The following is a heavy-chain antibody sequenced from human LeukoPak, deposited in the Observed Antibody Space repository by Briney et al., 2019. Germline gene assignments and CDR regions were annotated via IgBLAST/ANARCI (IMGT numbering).Heavy chain of an antibody. J-gene: IGHJ4*02. CDR2: VYYSGSS. CDR1: GSSVSSDVYY. Sequence: SQTLSLTCSVSGSSVSSDVYYWSWVRQHPGKGLEWIGYVYYSGSSYYIPSLESRVTMSVEVSKNQFSLELRSVTAADTAVYYCARVKVLRFLEWFLDFWGQGALVTVSS. CDR3: ARVKVLRFLEWFLDF. D-gene: IGHD3-3*01. V-gene: IGHV4-31*03.